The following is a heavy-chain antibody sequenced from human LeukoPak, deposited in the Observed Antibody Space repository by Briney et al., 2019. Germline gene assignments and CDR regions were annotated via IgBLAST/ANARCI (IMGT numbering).Heavy chain of an antibody. CDR3: ARAPGDPLYYFDY. CDR2: IYTSGST. Sequence: PSQTLSLTCTVSGGSISSGSYYWSWIRQPAGKGLEWIGRIYTSGSTNYNPSLKSRVTISADTSKNQFSLKLSSVTAADTAVYYCARAPGDPLYYFDYWGQGTLVTVSS. CDR1: GGSISSGSYY. J-gene: IGHJ4*02. D-gene: IGHD7-27*01. V-gene: IGHV4-61*02.